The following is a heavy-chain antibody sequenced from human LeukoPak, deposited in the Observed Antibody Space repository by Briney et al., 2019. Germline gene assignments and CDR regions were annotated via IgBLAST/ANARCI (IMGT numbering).Heavy chain of an antibody. J-gene: IGHJ4*02. CDR1: GGSISSDY. V-gene: IGHV4-59*01. Sequence: PSETLSLTCTVSGGSISSDYWSWIRQSPGKGLEWIGYIYYSGTTSYNPSLKSRVTISLDTSKNQFSLKLSSVTAADTAVYYCARGGNWGSPDYWGQGTLVTVSS. D-gene: IGHD7-27*01. CDR3: ARGGNWGSPDY. CDR2: IYYSGTT.